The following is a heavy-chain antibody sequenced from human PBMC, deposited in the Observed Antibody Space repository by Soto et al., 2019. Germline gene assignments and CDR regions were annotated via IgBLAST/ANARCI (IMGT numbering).Heavy chain of an antibody. J-gene: IGHJ4*02. V-gene: IGHV4-59*01. CDR1: GGSISTYS. CDR3: ARRRAPFEY. Sequence: SETLSLTCIVSGGSISTYSWSWIRQPPGKGLEWIGYIYYSGTTNYNPSLKSRVTISVDTSKNQFSLKLSFVTAEDTAVYYCARRRAPFEYWGQGTLVTVSS. CDR2: IYYSGTT.